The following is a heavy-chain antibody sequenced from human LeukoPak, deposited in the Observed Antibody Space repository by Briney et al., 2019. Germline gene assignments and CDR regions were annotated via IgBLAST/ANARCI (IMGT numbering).Heavy chain of an antibody. CDR2: IDGSGGET. D-gene: IGHD6-13*01. CDR1: GFTFSSYE. Sequence: GGSLRLSCAASGFTFSSYEMNWVRQAPGKGLEWVSAIDGSGGETNYADSVKGRFTISRDNSKNTLYLQMNSLRAEDTALYYCAKGFGATGNYWFDPWGQGTLVTVSS. J-gene: IGHJ5*02. V-gene: IGHV3-23*01. CDR3: AKGFGATGNYWFDP.